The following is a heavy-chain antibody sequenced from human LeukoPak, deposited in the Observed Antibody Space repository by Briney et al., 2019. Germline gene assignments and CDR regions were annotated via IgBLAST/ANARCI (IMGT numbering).Heavy chain of an antibody. V-gene: IGHV4-28*01. Sequence: SETLSLTCAVSGYSIRSGNWWGWIRQPPGKGLEWIGYIYYSGSTYYNPSLKSRVTMSVDTSKNQFSLKLSSVTAVDTAVYYCARTHRSGFSLDYWGQGTLVTVSS. CDR3: ARTHRSGFSLDY. J-gene: IGHJ4*02. D-gene: IGHD6-19*01. CDR2: IYYSGST. CDR1: GYSIRSGNW.